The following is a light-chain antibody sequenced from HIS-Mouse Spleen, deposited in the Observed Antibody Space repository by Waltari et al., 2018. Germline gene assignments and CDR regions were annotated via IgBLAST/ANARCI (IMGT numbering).Light chain of an antibody. Sequence: QSALTQPPSASGSPGQSVPISCTGTSTAVGGYHYASWYQQHPGKAPKPMIYEVSKRPSGVPDRFSGSKSGNTASLTVAGLQAEDEADYYCSSYAGSNNLVFGGGTKLTVL. J-gene: IGLJ2*01. V-gene: IGLV2-8*01. CDR2: EVS. CDR3: SSYAGSNNLV. CDR1: STAVGGYHY.